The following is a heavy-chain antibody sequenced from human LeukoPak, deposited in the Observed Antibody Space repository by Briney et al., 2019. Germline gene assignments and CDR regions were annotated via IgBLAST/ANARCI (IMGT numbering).Heavy chain of an antibody. D-gene: IGHD1-14*01. V-gene: IGHV3-53*01. J-gene: IGHJ4*02. CDR1: GFTVSSNY. CDR3: ARARGTSATAPDY. CDR2: IYSGGST. Sequence: PGGSLRLSCAASGFTVSSNYMSWVRQAPGKGLEWVSVIYSGGSTYYADSVRGRFTISRDNSKNTLYLQMNSLRAEDTAVYYCARARGTSATAPDYWGQGTLVTVSS.